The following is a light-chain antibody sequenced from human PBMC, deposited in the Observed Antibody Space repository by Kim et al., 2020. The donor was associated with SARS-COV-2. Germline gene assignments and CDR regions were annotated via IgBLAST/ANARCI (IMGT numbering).Light chain of an antibody. V-gene: IGLV6-57*01. J-gene: IGLJ3*02. CDR1: SGSIASNY. Sequence: NFMLTQPHSVSESPGKTVTISCTRSSGSIASNYVQWYQQRPGSSPTTVIYEDNERPSGVPDRFSGSIDSSSNSASLTISGLKAEDEADYYCHSYDSNIGVFGGGTKLTVL. CDR2: EDN. CDR3: HSYDSNIGV.